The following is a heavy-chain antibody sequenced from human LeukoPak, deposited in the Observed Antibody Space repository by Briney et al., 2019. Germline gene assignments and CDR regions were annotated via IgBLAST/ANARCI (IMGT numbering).Heavy chain of an antibody. J-gene: IGHJ3*02. CDR3: ARLGYYDSSGYYLSVGAFDI. Sequence: SETLSLTCAVYGGSFSGYYWTWIRQPPGKGLEWIGDINHSGSTNYTPSLKSRVTMSVDTSKNQFSLKLSSVTAADTAVYYCARLGYYDSSGYYLSVGAFDIWGQGTMVTVSS. CDR2: INHSGST. V-gene: IGHV4-34*01. CDR1: GGSFSGYY. D-gene: IGHD3-22*01.